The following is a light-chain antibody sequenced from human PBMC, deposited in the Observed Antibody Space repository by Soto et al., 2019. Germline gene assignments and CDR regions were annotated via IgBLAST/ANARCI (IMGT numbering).Light chain of an antibody. CDR1: QSVSSSY. Sequence: EMVLTQSPDTLSLSPGERATLSCRASQSVSSSYLAWYQQKLGQAPRRLIYGASTRATGIPDRFSCSGSGTDFTLTVSRLEPEDFAVFYWQQYGSSPPTFGQGPKLEIK. CDR2: GAS. CDR3: QQYGSSPPT. J-gene: IGKJ2*01. V-gene: IGKV3-20*01.